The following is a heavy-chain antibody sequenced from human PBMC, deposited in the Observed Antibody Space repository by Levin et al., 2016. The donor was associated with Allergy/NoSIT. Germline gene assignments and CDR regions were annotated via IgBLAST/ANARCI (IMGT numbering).Heavy chain of an antibody. Sequence: WIRQPPGKGLEWVAVISYDGSNKFYADSVKGRFTISRDNSKNTLFLQMNSLRAEDTAVYYCARRDQVATITFYYHYYYYMDVWGQGTTVTVSS. J-gene: IGHJ6*02. D-gene: IGHD5-12*01. V-gene: IGHV3-30*04. CDR2: ISYDGSNK. CDR3: ARRDQVATITFYYHYYYYMDV.